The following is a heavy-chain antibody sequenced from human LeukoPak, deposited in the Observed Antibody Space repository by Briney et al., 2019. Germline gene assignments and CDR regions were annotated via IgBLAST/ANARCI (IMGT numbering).Heavy chain of an antibody. J-gene: IGHJ4*02. CDR3: ARDPSNSGYDYLYYFDY. Sequence: GASVKVSCKASGYTFTGYYTHWVRQAPGQGLEWMGWINPDNGGTNYAQKFQGRVTMTRDMSIGTAYMELSRLRSDDTAVYYCARDPSNSGYDYLYYFDYWGQGTLVTVSS. CDR2: INPDNGGT. V-gene: IGHV1-2*02. D-gene: IGHD5-12*01. CDR1: GYTFTGYY.